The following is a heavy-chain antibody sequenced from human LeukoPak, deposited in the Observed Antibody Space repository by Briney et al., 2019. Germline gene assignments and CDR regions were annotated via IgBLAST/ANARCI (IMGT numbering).Heavy chain of an antibody. D-gene: IGHD2-2*01. CDR1: GGSISSYY. CDR2: IYYSGST. CDR3: ARGRSIYQLLYYYYGMDV. V-gene: IGHV4-59*12. Sequence: PSETLSLTCTVSGGSISSYYWSWIRQPPGKGLEWIGYIYYSGSTNYNPSLKSRVTISVDTSKNQFSLKLSSVTAADTAVYYCARGRSIYQLLYYYYGMDVWGQGTTVTVSS. J-gene: IGHJ6*02.